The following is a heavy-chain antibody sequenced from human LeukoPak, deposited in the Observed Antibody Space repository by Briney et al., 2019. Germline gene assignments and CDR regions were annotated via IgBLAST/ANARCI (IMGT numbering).Heavy chain of an antibody. CDR2: ISSDGRTT. CDR1: GFTFGNHW. Sequence: PGGCLRLSCAASGFTFGNHWMHWVRQAPGKGLVWVSRISSDGRTTTYADSVKGRFTISRDNARNTLYVKMNSLRAEDTAVYYCARGPNYYDSGFMDVWGKGTTVTVSS. V-gene: IGHV3-74*01. J-gene: IGHJ6*03. D-gene: IGHD3-22*01. CDR3: ARGPNYYDSGFMDV.